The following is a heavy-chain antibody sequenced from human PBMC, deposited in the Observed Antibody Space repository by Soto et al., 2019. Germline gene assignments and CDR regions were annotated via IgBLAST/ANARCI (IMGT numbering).Heavy chain of an antibody. Sequence: WGSLRLSCAASGFTFSSYSINFVRQSPLKWLEWVSSISSSSSYIYYADSVKGRFTISRDNAKNSLYLQMNSLRAEDTAVYYCARVLDTAMVLLYYGMDVWGQGTTVTVSS. D-gene: IGHD5-18*01. CDR3: ARVLDTAMVLLYYGMDV. CDR1: GFTFSSYS. CDR2: ISSSSSYI. J-gene: IGHJ6*02. V-gene: IGHV3-21*01.